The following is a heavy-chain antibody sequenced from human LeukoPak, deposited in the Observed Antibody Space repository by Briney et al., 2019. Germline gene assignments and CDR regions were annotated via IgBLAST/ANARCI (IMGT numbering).Heavy chain of an antibody. CDR2: IYYSGRT. D-gene: IGHD3-10*01. CDR3: ASTSYGEYGDYFDY. Sequence: SQTLSLTCTVSGGSISSYYWSWIRQPRGKGKGWSGSIYYSGRTNYNPSLKSRVTISVDTSKNQFSLKLSSVTAADTAVYYCASTSYGEYGDYFDYWGQGTLVTVSS. J-gene: IGHJ4*02. CDR1: GGSISSYY. V-gene: IGHV4-59*01.